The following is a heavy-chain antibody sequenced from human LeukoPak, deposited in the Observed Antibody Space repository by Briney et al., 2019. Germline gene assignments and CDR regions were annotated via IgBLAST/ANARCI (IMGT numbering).Heavy chain of an antibody. Sequence: SETLSLTCSVSGGSISTSDNHWGWIRQPPGKGLEWIGSMFYGGRTSYSPSLKSRVTISVDTSKNQYSLRLNSVTAADTAVYYCAGHALVTSISTYNWFDPWGQGTLVTVSS. CDR3: AGHALVTSISTYNWFDP. D-gene: IGHD2-21*02. CDR2: MFYGGRT. V-gene: IGHV4-39*01. CDR1: GGSISTSDNH. J-gene: IGHJ5*02.